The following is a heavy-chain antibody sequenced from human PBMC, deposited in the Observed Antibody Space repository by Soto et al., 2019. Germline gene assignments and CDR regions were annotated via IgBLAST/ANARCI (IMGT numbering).Heavy chain of an antibody. V-gene: IGHV3-23*01. D-gene: IGHD2-21*02. CDR1: GFTFSSYA. Sequence: PGGSMRLSCAASGFTFSSYAVSWVRQDPGKGLEWVSVIRGSGGSTYYADSVKGRFTISRDNSKNTLYLQMNSLRPEDTAVYYCVNLLFGTSPYFQHWGQGTLVTVSS. CDR2: IRGSGGST. J-gene: IGHJ1*01. CDR3: VNLLFGTSPYFQH.